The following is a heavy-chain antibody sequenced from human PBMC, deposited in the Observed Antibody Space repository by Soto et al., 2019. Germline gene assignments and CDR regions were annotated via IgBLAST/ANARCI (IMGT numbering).Heavy chain of an antibody. CDR1: GFTFDDYA. CDR3: AKDQVHLAVAATRVDS. V-gene: IGHV3-9*01. D-gene: IGHD6-19*01. J-gene: IGHJ4*02. CDR2: IGWNGGRI. Sequence: GGSLRLSCAASGFTFDDYAMHWVRQAPGKGLEWVSGIGWNGGRIGYADSVKGRFTISRDNAKNSLYLQMNSLRPEDTALYYCAKDQVHLAVAATRVDSWGQGTLVTVSS.